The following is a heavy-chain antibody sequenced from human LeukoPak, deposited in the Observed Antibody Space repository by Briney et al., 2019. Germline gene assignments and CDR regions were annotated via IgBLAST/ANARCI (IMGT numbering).Heavy chain of an antibody. J-gene: IGHJ3*02. V-gene: IGHV1-69*05. CDR3: ARGFYAFDI. Sequence: GSSVKVSCKASGDPFNSFVISWLRQAPGQGLEWMGGIIPLFTSPNYAQNFQGRLTITTDDSTATAYMELSSQRAEDTAVYYCARGFYAFDIWGQGTMDTVSS. CDR1: GDPFNSFV. CDR2: IIPLFTSP.